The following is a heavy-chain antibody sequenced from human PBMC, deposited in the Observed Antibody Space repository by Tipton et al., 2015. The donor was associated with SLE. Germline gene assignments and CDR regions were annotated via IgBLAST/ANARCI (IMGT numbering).Heavy chain of an antibody. CDR2: INHSGST. CDR3: ATMGGSCDYDY. J-gene: IGHJ4*02. CDR1: GGSFSGYY. Sequence: TLSLTCAVYGGSFSGYYWSWIRQPPGKGLEWIGEINHSGSTNYHPNLKSRVAISIDTSKNQFSLKLSSVTAADTAVYYCATMGGSCDYDYWGQGTLVTVSS. D-gene: IGHD4-17*01. V-gene: IGHV4-34*01.